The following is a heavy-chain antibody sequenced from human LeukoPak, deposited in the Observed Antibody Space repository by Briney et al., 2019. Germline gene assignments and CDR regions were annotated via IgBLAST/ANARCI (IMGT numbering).Heavy chain of an antibody. Sequence: GGSLRLSCAASGFTFSSYKMNWVRQAPGKGLEWVSYISSSGSTIYYADSVKGRFTISRDNAKNSLYLQMNSLRAEDTAVYYCARAPGVGAIDYWGQGTLVTVSS. V-gene: IGHV3-48*03. CDR3: ARAPGVGAIDY. J-gene: IGHJ4*02. D-gene: IGHD1-26*01. CDR2: ISSSGSTI. CDR1: GFTFSSYK.